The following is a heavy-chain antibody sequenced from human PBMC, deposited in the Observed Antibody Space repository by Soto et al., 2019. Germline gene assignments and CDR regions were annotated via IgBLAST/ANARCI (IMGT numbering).Heavy chain of an antibody. CDR2: IIPILGET. CDR1: GTIFSSYT. Sequence: QVQLVQSGAEVKKPGSSVRVSCKASGTIFSSYTISWVRQAPGQGLEWMGRIIPILGETNSAQKFQDRVTLTTDKSTNTAYMELNSLRLEDTAVYYCARGLGGRMDAWGQGTTVTVSS. CDR3: ARGLGGRMDA. J-gene: IGHJ6*02. V-gene: IGHV1-69*08. D-gene: IGHD3-16*01.